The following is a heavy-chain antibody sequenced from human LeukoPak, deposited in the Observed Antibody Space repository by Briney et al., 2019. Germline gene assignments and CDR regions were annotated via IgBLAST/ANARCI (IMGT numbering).Heavy chain of an antibody. V-gene: IGHV4-59*01. D-gene: IGHD5-18*01. CDR2: IYYSGST. CDR3: ARGGQLILFDP. Sequence: SEPLSLTCTVSGDSISSSYWSWIRQPPGKGLEWIGYIYYSGSTSSNPSLRSRVTISVDTSKNQFSLRLTSLTAADTAMYYCARGGQLILFDPWGQGTLVTVSS. CDR1: GDSISSSY. J-gene: IGHJ5*02.